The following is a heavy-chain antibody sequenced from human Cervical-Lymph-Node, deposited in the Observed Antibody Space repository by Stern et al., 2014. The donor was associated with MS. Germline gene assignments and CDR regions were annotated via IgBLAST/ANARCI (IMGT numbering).Heavy chain of an antibody. CDR1: GFTVSSNY. Sequence: EVQLVESGGGLIQPGGSLRLSCAASGFTVSSNYMTWVRQAPGKGLEWVSIIYSGGITYYADSVKGRFTISRDNSKNTLYLQMNSLRAEDTAVYYCARGGVLLPLDFWGQGTLVTVSS. CDR3: ARGGVLLPLDF. D-gene: IGHD2-8*01. J-gene: IGHJ4*02. CDR2: IYSGGIT. V-gene: IGHV3-53*01.